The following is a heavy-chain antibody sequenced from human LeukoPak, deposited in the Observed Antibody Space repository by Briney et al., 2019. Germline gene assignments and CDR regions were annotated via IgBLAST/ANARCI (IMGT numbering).Heavy chain of an antibody. V-gene: IGHV3-30*04. CDR1: GFTFSSYA. CDR2: ISYDGSNK. D-gene: IGHD2-15*01. CDR3: ARGGVVVVAATLYEGAFDI. J-gene: IGHJ3*02. Sequence: GGSLRLSCAASGFTFSSYAMHWVRQAPGKGLEWVAVISYDGSNKYYADSVKGRFTISRDNSKNTLYLQMNSLRAEDTAVYYCARGGVVVVAATLYEGAFDIWGQGTMVTVSS.